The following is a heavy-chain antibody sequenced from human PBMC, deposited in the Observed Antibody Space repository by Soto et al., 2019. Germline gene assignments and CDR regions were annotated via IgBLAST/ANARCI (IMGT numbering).Heavy chain of an antibody. CDR1: GVSFSGYC. CDR3: ARGRKGYRSSWYVD. D-gene: IGHD6-13*01. V-gene: IGHV4-34*01. J-gene: IGHJ1*01. Sequence: PSETLSLTCAVYGVSFSGYCWSWIRQPPGKGLEWIGEVNHSGSTNYNPSLKSRVTISLDTSKNQFSLKLTSVTAADTAVYYCARGRKGYRSSWYVDWGQGNLVTVSS. CDR2: VNHSGST.